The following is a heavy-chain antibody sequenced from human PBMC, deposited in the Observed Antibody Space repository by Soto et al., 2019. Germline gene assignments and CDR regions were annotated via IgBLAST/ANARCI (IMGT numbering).Heavy chain of an antibody. D-gene: IGHD6-13*01. Sequence: EVQLVESGGGLVQPGGSLRLSCAASGFTFSSYWMSWVRQAPGKGLEWVANLNQDGSEKYYVDSGKGRLTISRDNAKNSLYRQRNSLRAEDTAVYYCARRMVYSSTWYERLYGMDVWGQGTTVTVSS. V-gene: IGHV3-7*05. CDR2: LNQDGSEK. CDR3: ARRMVYSSTWYERLYGMDV. CDR1: GFTFSSYW. J-gene: IGHJ6*02.